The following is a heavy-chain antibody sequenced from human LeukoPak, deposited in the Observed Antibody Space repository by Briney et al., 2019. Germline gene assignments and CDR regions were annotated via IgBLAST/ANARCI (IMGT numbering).Heavy chain of an antibody. CDR2: IYHSGST. CDR1: GGSISSSGYY. D-gene: IGHD2-2*01. J-gene: IGHJ5*02. V-gene: IGHV4-30-2*01. Sequence: PSETLSLTCTVSGGSISSSGYYWSWIRQPPGKGLEWTGYIYHSGSTYYNPSLKSRVTISVDRSKNQFSLKLSSVTAADTAVYYCARSAEYQLPERPDWFDPWGQGTLVTVSS. CDR3: ARSAEYQLPERPDWFDP.